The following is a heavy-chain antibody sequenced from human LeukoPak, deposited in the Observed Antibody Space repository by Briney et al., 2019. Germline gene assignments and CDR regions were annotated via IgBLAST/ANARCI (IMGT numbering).Heavy chain of an antibody. CDR1: GFTFSSYW. CDR2: IKQDGSEK. V-gene: IGHV3-7*01. J-gene: IGHJ4*02. CDR3: TRESLPYYFDY. Sequence: GGSLRLSCAASGFTFSSYWMSWVRQAPGKGLEWVANIKQDGSEKYYVDSVKGRFTISRDNAKNSLYLQMNSLRAEDTAVYYCTRESLPYYFDYWGQGTLVTVSS.